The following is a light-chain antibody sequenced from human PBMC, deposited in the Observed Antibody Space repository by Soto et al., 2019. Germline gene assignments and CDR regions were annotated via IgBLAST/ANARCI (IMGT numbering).Light chain of an antibody. V-gene: IGKV1-5*01. Sequence: DIQMTQSPSTLSASVGDRVTITCRASQSISRWLAWYQQKPGKAPHALIYDASSLKSGVPSRFSGNGSGTEFTLTISSLQPDDFATDYCQKYNTYSTFGQGTRLEIK. CDR1: QSISRW. CDR2: DAS. J-gene: IGKJ5*01. CDR3: QKYNTYST.